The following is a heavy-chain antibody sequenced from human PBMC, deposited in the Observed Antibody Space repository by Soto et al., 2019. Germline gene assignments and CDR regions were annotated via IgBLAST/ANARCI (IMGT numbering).Heavy chain of an antibody. CDR2: IIPIFGTA. V-gene: IGHV1-69*12. Sequence: QVQLVQSGAEVKKPGSSVKVSCKASGGTFSSYAISWVRQAPGQGLEWMGGIIPIFGTANYAQKFQGRVTITADESTSTAYMELSSLRSEDTAVYYCAKTHFALSSPDYDGMDVWGQGTTVTVSS. J-gene: IGHJ6*02. CDR1: GGTFSSYA. CDR3: AKTHFALSSPDYDGMDV. D-gene: IGHD6-19*01.